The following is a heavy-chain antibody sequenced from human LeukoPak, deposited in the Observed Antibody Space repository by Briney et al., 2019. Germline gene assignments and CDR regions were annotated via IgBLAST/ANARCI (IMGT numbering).Heavy chain of an antibody. J-gene: IGHJ5*02. V-gene: IGHV4-38-2*02. CDR2: MYHSGST. CDR3: ARVPGPNWFDP. Sequence: PSETLSLTCTVSGYSIRSGYYWGWIRQPPGKGLEWIGSMYHSGSTYYNPSLRSRVTISVDTSKNQISLNLRSVTAADTAVYYCARVPGPNWFDPWGQGTPVTVSS. CDR1: GYSIRSGYY.